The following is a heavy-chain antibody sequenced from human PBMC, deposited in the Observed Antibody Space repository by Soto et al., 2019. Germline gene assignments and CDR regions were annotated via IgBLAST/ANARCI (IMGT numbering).Heavy chain of an antibody. D-gene: IGHD3-3*01. V-gene: IGHV1-24*01. Sequence: ASVKVSCKVSGYTLTELSMHWVRQAPGKGLEWMGGFDPEDGETIYAQKFQGRVTMTEDTSTDTAYMELSRLRPEDTAVYYCAREGSDDFWSGYYPGEYYYGMDVWGQGTTVTVSS. CDR2: FDPEDGET. J-gene: IGHJ6*02. CDR3: AREGSDDFWSGYYPGEYYYGMDV. CDR1: GYTLTELS.